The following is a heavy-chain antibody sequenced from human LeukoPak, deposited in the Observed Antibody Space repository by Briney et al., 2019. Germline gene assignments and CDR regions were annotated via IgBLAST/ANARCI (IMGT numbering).Heavy chain of an antibody. Sequence: PSETLSLTCTVSGGSISSHYWSWIRQPPGKGLELIGYIYYSGSTNYNPSLKSRVTISVDTSKNHFSLKLSSVTAADTAVYYCARIPSFFGVVINGWFDPWGQGTLVTVSS. CDR3: ARIPSFFGVVINGWFDP. D-gene: IGHD3-3*02. V-gene: IGHV4-59*11. J-gene: IGHJ5*02. CDR1: GGSISSHY. CDR2: IYYSGST.